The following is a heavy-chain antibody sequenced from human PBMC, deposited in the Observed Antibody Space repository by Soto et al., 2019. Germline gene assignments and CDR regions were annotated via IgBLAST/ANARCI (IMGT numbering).Heavy chain of an antibody. D-gene: IGHD3-10*01. CDR3: ARDPMGRGVPLDY. CDR1: GFIFSDYY. Sequence: QVQLVESGGGLVKPGGSLRLSCAASGFIFSDYYMRWIRQAPGKGLECISYISSDSGYTHYADSVQGRFTISRDNANNSLYLEMKGLRPEDTALYFCARDPMGRGVPLDYWGPGTLVTVSS. J-gene: IGHJ4*02. V-gene: IGHV3-11*05. CDR2: ISSDSGYT.